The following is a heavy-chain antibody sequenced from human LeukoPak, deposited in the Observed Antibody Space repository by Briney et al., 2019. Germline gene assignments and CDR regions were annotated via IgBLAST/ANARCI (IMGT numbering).Heavy chain of an antibody. CDR2: IYYSGST. CDR3: ARRSRQWLVPDYFDY. D-gene: IGHD6-19*01. Sequence: PSETLSLTCTVSGGSISSCSYYWGWIRQPPGKGLEWIGSIYYSGSTYYNPSLKSRVTISVDTSKNQFSLKLSSVTAADTAVYYCARRSRQWLVPDYFDYWGQGTLVTVSS. V-gene: IGHV4-39*01. CDR1: GGSISSCSYY. J-gene: IGHJ4*02.